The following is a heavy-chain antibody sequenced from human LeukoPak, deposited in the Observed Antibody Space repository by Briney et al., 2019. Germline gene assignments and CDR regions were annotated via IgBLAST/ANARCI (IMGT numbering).Heavy chain of an antibody. Sequence: SETLSLTCAVSGGSISTGGYSWSWIRQPPRKGLEWIGYIYHSGSTYYNPSLKSRVTISVDTSKNQFSLKLSSVTAADTAVYFCARGEGSGSYLFDYWGQRSIVTVCS. D-gene: IGHD3-10*01. CDR3: ARGEGSGSYLFDY. J-gene: IGHJ4*02. CDR1: GGSISTGGYS. V-gene: IGHV4-30-2*01. CDR2: IYHSGST.